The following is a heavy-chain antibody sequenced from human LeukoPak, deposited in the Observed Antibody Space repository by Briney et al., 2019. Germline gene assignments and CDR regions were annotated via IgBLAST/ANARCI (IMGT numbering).Heavy chain of an antibody. Sequence: GGSLRLSCTASGFTFDAYAMNWVRQAPGKGLEWVSGLTNTGGTKYYADSVKGRFSISRDNSKITVSLQMNNLSANDTAVYYCARSAYLDSSGYYFDFWGQGTLVTVSS. CDR2: LTNTGGTK. D-gene: IGHD3-22*01. J-gene: IGHJ4*02. V-gene: IGHV3-23*01. CDR3: ARSAYLDSSGYYFDF. CDR1: GFTFDAYA.